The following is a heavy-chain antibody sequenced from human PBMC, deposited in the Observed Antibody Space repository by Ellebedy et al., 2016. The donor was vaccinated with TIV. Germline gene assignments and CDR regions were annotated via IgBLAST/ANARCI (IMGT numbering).Heavy chain of an antibody. CDR2: VRSNTDNFAK. CDR3: TRQTDSCHDY. D-gene: IGHD2-2*01. Sequence: GGSLRLXCAASGFTFSGSHMHWVRQAPGKGLEWVGHVRSNTDNFAKAYAASVKGRFTISRDDSKNTAFLQMNSLKSEDTAVYYCTRQTDSCHDYWGQGTLVTVSS. J-gene: IGHJ4*02. CDR1: GFTFSGSH. V-gene: IGHV3-73*01.